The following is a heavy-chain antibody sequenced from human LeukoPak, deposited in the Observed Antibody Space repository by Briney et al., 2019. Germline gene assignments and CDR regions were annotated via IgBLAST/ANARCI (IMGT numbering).Heavy chain of an antibody. CDR1: NGSISNYY. CDR3: ARGLWSGYNYFDY. D-gene: IGHD3-3*01. J-gene: IGHJ4*02. CDR2: IYSRGST. V-gene: IGHV4-4*07. Sequence: PSETLSLTCTVSNGSISNYYWSWIRQPAGKGLEWIGRIYSRGSTNYNPSLKSRVTMSVDTSKNQFSLKLSSATAADTAVYYCARGLWSGYNYFDYWGQGTLVTVSS.